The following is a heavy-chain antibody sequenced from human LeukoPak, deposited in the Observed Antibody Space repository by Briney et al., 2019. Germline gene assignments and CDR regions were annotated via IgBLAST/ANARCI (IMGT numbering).Heavy chain of an antibody. CDR3: ARDYYDSRGEAFDI. V-gene: IGHV4-59*11. CDR1: GGSIGSHY. D-gene: IGHD3-22*01. Sequence: SETLSLTCTVSGGSIGSHYWSWIRQPPGEGLEWIGYIYDSGTTSYTPSLKSRVTISVDTSKNQFSLKLSSVTAADTAVYYCARDYYDSRGEAFDIWGLGTMVTVSS. J-gene: IGHJ3*02. CDR2: IYDSGTT.